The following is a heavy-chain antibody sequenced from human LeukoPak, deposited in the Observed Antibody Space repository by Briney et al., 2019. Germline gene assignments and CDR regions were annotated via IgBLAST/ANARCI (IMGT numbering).Heavy chain of an antibody. V-gene: IGHV3-74*01. CDR3: ARGTARFDY. CDR2: INTDGSSI. Sequence: GGSLRLSCAASGFTITSYWMHWVRQAPGKGLVWVSRINTDGSSINYADSVKGRFTISRDNAKNTLYLQMSSLRAEDTAVYYCARGTARFDYWGQGTLVTVSS. CDR1: GFTITSYW. J-gene: IGHJ4*02.